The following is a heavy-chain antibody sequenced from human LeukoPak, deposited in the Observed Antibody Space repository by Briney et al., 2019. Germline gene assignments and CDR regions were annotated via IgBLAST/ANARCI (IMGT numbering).Heavy chain of an antibody. J-gene: IGHJ4*02. V-gene: IGHV4-39*01. D-gene: IGHD4-17*01. Sequence: SETLSLTCTVSGVSISSGNFYWGWIRQPPGKELQWIGSIYYNGITHYNPSLESRVTISADTSTNEFSLKLRSVTAADTATYYCARDHGDFVQHDWGQGTLVTVSS. CDR3: ARDHGDFVQHD. CDR1: GVSISSGNFY. CDR2: IYYNGIT.